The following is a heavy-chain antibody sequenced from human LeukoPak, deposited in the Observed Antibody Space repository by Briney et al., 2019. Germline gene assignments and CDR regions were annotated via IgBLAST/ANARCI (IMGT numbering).Heavy chain of an antibody. CDR3: ATEAKSDSSGYYGVY. D-gene: IGHD3-22*01. CDR1: GYTLTEFS. J-gene: IGHJ4*02. Sequence: ASVKVSCKVSGYTLTEFSIHWVRQAPGKGLDWMGGFDPEDGETIYAQKFQGRVTMTEDTSTDTAYMELSSPRSEDTAMYYCATEAKSDSSGYYGVYWGQGTLVTVSS. V-gene: IGHV1-24*01. CDR2: FDPEDGET.